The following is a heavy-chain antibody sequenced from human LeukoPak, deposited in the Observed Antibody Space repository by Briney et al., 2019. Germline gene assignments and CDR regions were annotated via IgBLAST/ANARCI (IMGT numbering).Heavy chain of an antibody. CDR1: GFTFSNYA. Sequence: GGSLRLSCAASGFTFSNYAMSWVRQAPGKGLEWVSGISGSGGSTYYADSVKGRLTISRGNSKNTLYLQMNSLTDEDTAVYYCAKKWGVGTTTLDYFDYWGQGTLVTVSS. CDR2: ISGSGGST. V-gene: IGHV3-23*01. CDR3: AKKWGVGTTTLDYFDY. D-gene: IGHD1-26*01. J-gene: IGHJ4*02.